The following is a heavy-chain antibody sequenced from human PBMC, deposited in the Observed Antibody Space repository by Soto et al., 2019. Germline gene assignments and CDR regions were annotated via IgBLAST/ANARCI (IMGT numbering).Heavy chain of an antibody. CDR1: GDSISSSSYS. D-gene: IGHD3-10*01. Sequence: PSETLSLTCIVSGDSISSSSYSWAWIRQPPGKGLEWIGTIYYVVNTYYNPSLKSRVTISVDTSKNQFSLKLSSVTAADTAVYYCARGGEGLWFGELFRWFDPWGQGTLVTVSS. V-gene: IGHV4-39*07. J-gene: IGHJ5*02. CDR2: IYYVVNT. CDR3: ARGGEGLWFGELFRWFDP.